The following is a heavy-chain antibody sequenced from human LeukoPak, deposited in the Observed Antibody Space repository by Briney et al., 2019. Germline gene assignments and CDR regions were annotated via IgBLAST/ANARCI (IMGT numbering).Heavy chain of an antibody. D-gene: IGHD1-14*01. CDR2: IYYIGST. CDR1: GGSINNYY. Sequence: SETLSLTCTVSGGSINNYYWSWIRQPPGKGLDYIGHIYYIGSTDYSPSLKSRVTISVDTSRNQFSLKLTSVTAADTAVYYCARFSATPLTKGYYFYMDVWGKGTTVTVSS. V-gene: IGHV4-59*01. CDR3: ARFSATPLTKGYYFYMDV. J-gene: IGHJ6*03.